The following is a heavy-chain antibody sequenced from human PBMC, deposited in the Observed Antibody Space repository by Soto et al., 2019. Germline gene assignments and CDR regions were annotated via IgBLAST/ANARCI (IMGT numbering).Heavy chain of an antibody. V-gene: IGHV4-59*01. CDR2: IYYSGST. CDR1: GGSISSYY. Sequence: QVQLQESGPGLVKPSDTLSLTCTVSGGSISSYYWSWIRQPPGKGLEWIGYIYYSGSTNYNPSLKSRVTISVDTSKNQFSLKLSSVTAADTAVYYCARAIIVEYFDPWGQGTLVTVSS. CDR3: ARAIIVEYFDP. J-gene: IGHJ5*02. D-gene: IGHD3-22*01.